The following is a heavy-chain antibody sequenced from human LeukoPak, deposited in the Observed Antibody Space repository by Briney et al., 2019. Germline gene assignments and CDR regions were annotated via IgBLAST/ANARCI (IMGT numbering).Heavy chain of an antibody. V-gene: IGHV3-9*01. CDR3: SKYLDWKSWRGDAFHI. Sequence: PGGSLRLSCAASGFTFDDYAMSWLRQAPGKGLEWVSSISWNGDSKAYADSVKGRFTISRDNAKNSLYLQMNSLRPEDTALYFCSKYLDWKSWRGDAFHIWGQGTMVTISS. D-gene: IGHD1-1*01. CDR1: GFTFDDYA. J-gene: IGHJ3*02. CDR2: ISWNGDSK.